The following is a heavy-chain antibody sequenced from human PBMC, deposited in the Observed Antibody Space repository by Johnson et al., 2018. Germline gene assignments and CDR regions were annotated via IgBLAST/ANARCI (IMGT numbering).Heavy chain of an antibody. V-gene: IGHV1-69*06. J-gene: IGHJ6*02. CDR1: GGNLNNYG. CDR3: ARDPLPNRVVVGPAGMDV. Sequence: VQLVETGAEVKKPGSSVKVSCKASGGNLNNYGITWVRQAPGQGPEWMGWFIPVAETANYAQKFQGRITITADKSTRTTYMELNSLRFEDSAVYYCARDPLPNRVVVGPAGMDVWGQGTKVTVSS. CDR2: FIPVAETA. D-gene: IGHD3-22*01.